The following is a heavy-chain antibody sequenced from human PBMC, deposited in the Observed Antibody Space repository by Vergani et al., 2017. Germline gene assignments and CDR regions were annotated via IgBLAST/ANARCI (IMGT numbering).Heavy chain of an antibody. D-gene: IGHD6-13*01. Sequence: LQLQESGPGLVKPSETLSLTCTVSGGSISSSSYYWGWIRQPPGKGLEWVANIKQDGSEKYYVDSVKGRFTISRDNAKNSLYLQMNSLRAEDTAVYYCASRIAAAGTAGVHDYWGQGTLVTVSS. CDR2: IKQDGSEK. CDR3: ASRIAAAGTAGVHDY. V-gene: IGHV3-7*03. J-gene: IGHJ4*02. CDR1: GGSISSSSYY.